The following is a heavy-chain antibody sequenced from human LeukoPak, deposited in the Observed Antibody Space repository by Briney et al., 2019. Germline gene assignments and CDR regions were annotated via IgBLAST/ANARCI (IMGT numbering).Heavy chain of an antibody. Sequence: ASVKVSCKASGYTFTGYYMHWVRQAPGQGLEWTGWINPNSGGTNYAQKFQGRVTMTRDTSISTAYMELSRLRSDDTAVYYCARLIAVAGGFYFDYWGQGTLVTVSS. CDR2: INPNSGGT. J-gene: IGHJ4*02. CDR1: GYTFTGYY. D-gene: IGHD6-19*01. CDR3: ARLIAVAGGFYFDY. V-gene: IGHV1-2*02.